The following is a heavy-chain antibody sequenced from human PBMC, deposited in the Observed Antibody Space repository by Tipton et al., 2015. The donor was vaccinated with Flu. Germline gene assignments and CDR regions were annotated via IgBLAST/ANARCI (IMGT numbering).Heavy chain of an antibody. CDR1: GGSISRYY. CDR2: IYYSGST. D-gene: IGHD3-22*01. CDR3: AGSMYYYDSSGYT. J-gene: IGHJ4*02. Sequence: TLSLTCTVSGGSISRYYWSWIRQPPGKGLEWIGYIYYSGSTNYNPSLKSRVTISVDTSKNQFSLKLSSVTAADTAVYYCAGSMYYYDSSGYTGGQGTLVTVSS. V-gene: IGHV4-59*01.